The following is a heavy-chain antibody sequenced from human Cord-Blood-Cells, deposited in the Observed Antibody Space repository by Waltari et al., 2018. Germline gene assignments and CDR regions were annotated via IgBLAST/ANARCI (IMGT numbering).Heavy chain of an antibody. CDR2: IIPFLGIA. CDR3: ARKNLDGDAFDL. CDR1: GGTFSSYT. D-gene: IGHD1-7*01. J-gene: IGHJ3*01. Sequence: QVQLVQSGAEVKKPGSSVKVSCKASGGTFSSYTISWVRQAPGQGLEWMGRIIPFLGIANYAQKFQGRVTITAYKSTSTAYMELSSLRSEDTAVYYCARKNLDGDAFDLWGQGTMVTVSS. V-gene: IGHV1-69*02.